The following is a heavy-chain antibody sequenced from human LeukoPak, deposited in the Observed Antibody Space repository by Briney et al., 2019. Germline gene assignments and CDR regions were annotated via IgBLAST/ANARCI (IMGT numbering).Heavy chain of an antibody. J-gene: IGHJ5*02. Sequence: SETLSLTCTVSGGSISPYYWSWIRQPRGKGLEWIGYIYYSGSTNYNPSLKSRVTISVDTSKNQFSLKLSSVTAADTAVYYCARENSLEGTSDPWGQGTLVTVSS. D-gene: IGHD1-1*01. CDR2: IYYSGST. CDR1: GGSISPYY. V-gene: IGHV4-59*01. CDR3: ARENSLEGTSDP.